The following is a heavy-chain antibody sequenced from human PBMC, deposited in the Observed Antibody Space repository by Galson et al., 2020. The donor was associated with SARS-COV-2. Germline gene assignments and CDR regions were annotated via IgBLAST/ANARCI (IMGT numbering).Heavy chain of an antibody. CDR1: GFTFDDYA. J-gene: IGHJ5*02. D-gene: IGHD3-22*01. V-gene: IGHV3-9*01. Sequence: SLKISCAASGFTFDDYAMHWVRQAPGKGLEWVSGISWNSGRIGYEDSVKGRFTISRDNAKNSLYLQMNSLRAEDTALYYCARGLDSTGYNWCDPWGQGTLVTVSS. CDR3: ARGLDSTGYNWCDP. CDR2: ISWNSGRI.